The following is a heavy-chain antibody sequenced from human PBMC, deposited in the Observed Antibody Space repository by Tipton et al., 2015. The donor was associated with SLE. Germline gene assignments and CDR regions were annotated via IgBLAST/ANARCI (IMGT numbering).Heavy chain of an antibody. V-gene: IGHV3-23*01. D-gene: IGHD7-27*01. CDR1: GFTVSSNY. Sequence: SLRLSCAASGFTVSSNYMSWVRQAPGKGLEWVSAISGSGGSTYYADSVKGRFTISRDNSKNTLYLQMNSLRAEDTAVYYCAKDYWGWNYWYFDLWGRGTLVTVSS. J-gene: IGHJ2*01. CDR2: ISGSGGST. CDR3: AKDYWGWNYWYFDL.